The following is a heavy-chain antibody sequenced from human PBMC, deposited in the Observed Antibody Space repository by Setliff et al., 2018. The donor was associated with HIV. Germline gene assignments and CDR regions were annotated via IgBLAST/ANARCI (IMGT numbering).Heavy chain of an antibody. CDR1: GFTFNNYA. D-gene: IGHD1-1*01. V-gene: IGHV3-23*01. CDR3: ARAGSTNVIFDY. CDR2: ISDSGGNT. Sequence: PGGSLRLSCAASGFTFNNYAMSWVRQAPGKGLEWVSVISDSGGNTYHADSVQGRFTISRDNYKNTLYLQMNSLRAEDTAFYYCARAGSTNVIFDYWGQGALVTVSS. J-gene: IGHJ4*02.